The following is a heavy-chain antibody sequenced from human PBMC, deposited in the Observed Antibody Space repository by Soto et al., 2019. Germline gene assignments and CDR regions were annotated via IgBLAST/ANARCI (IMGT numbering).Heavy chain of an antibody. D-gene: IGHD2-15*01. J-gene: IGHJ5*02. V-gene: IGHV3-66*01. CDR3: ARDRGYCSGGSCYSNNWFDP. CDR1: GFTVSSNY. Sequence: EVQLVESGGGLVQPGGSLRLSCAASGFTVSSNYMSWVRQAPGKGLEWVSVIYSGGSTYYADSVKGRFTISRDNSKNTLYLQMNSLRAEDTAVYYCARDRGYCSGGSCYSNNWFDPWGQGTLVTVSS. CDR2: IYSGGST.